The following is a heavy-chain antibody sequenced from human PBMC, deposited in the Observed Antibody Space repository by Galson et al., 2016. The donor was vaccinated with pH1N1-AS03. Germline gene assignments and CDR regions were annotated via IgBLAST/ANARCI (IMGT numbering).Heavy chain of an antibody. CDR1: GFPFSNHG. CDR2: ISARGEET. CDR3: AKIGVGGLWYFDV. Sequence: SLRLSCAASGFPFSNHGMSWVRQAPGKGPEWVSSISARGEETYYADSVKGRFTIPRDNSKNTMFLQMYSLRVDDTALYYCAKIGVGGLWYFDVWGRGTLVTVSS. D-gene: IGHD3-22*01. J-gene: IGHJ2*01. V-gene: IGHV3-23*01.